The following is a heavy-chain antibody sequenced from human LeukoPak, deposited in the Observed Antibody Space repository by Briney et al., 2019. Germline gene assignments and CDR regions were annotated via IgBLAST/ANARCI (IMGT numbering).Heavy chain of an antibody. D-gene: IGHD3-22*01. Sequence: QSGGSLRLSCAASGFTFSSYWMNWVRQAPGKGLEWVANIEQDGSEKYYVDSVKGRFTISRDNAKNSLYLQMNSLRAEDTAVYYCAREGSYYDSSGYYSSFDCWGQGTLVTVSS. CDR1: GFTFSSYW. J-gene: IGHJ4*02. CDR3: AREGSYYDSSGYYSSFDC. V-gene: IGHV3-7*03. CDR2: IEQDGSEK.